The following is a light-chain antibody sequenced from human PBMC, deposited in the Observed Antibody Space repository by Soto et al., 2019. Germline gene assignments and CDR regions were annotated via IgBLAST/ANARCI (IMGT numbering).Light chain of an antibody. J-gene: IGKJ1*01. Sequence: EIVLTQSPGTLSLSPGERATLSCRASLSVASRNLAWYQQNSGQAPRLLIYGASSRAIHTPDRFSGSGSGTDFTLTISGLEPEDFAVYYCQHFGNSLWTFGQGTKVEI. CDR1: LSVASRN. CDR2: GAS. V-gene: IGKV3-20*01. CDR3: QHFGNSLWT.